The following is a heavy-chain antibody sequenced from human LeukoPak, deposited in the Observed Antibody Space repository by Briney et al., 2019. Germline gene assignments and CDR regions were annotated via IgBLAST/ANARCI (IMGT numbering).Heavy chain of an antibody. Sequence: ASVTVSCTASGYTFTSYGISWVRQAPGQGLEWMGWISAYNGNTNYAQKLQGGVTMTTDTSTSTAYMELGSLRSDDTAVYYCARGRDDFWSGYYHFDYWGQGTLVTVSS. CDR3: ARGRDDFWSGYYHFDY. CDR2: ISAYNGNT. D-gene: IGHD3-3*01. J-gene: IGHJ4*02. V-gene: IGHV1-18*01. CDR1: GYTFTSYG.